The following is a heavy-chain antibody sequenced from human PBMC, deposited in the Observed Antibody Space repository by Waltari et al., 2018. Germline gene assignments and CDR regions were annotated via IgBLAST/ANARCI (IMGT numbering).Heavy chain of an antibody. V-gene: IGHV3-53*01. Sequence: EVQLVESGGGLIQPGGSLRLSCAASGFTVGNNYLSWVRPAPGKGLEWVSLIYSTGGTSYADSVKGRFTISRDNSKNTLYLQMNSLRDEDTAVYYCVRGYYSGSPPFAYWGPGIRVTVSS. CDR2: IYSTGGT. CDR3: VRGYYSGSPPFAY. CDR1: GFTVGNNY. D-gene: IGHD1-26*01. J-gene: IGHJ4*02.